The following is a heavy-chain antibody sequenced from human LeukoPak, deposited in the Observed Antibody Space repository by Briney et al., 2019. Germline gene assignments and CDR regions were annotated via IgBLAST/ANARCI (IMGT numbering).Heavy chain of an antibody. Sequence: GASVKVSCKASGYTFTSYDINWVRQATGQGLEWMGWTNPNSGNTGYAQKFQGRVTITRNTSISTAYMELSSLRSEDTAVYYCARGINWNYPIDYFYYYMDVWGKGTTVTVSS. CDR1: GYTFTSYD. J-gene: IGHJ6*03. D-gene: IGHD1-7*01. CDR3: ARGINWNYPIDYFYYYMDV. V-gene: IGHV1-8*03. CDR2: TNPNSGNT.